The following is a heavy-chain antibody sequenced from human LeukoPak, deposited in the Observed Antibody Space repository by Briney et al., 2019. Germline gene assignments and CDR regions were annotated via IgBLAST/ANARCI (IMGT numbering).Heavy chain of an antibody. CDR3: ARVVGLTGYSSGWYSGYYYYMDV. CDR2: IIPIFGTT. D-gene: IGHD6-13*01. J-gene: IGHJ6*03. Sequence: ASVKVSCKASGYTFTAYYMHWVRRAPGQGLEWMGGIIPIFGTTNYAQKFQDRVTITADKSTSTAYMELSSLRSEDTAVYYCARVVGLTGYSSGWYSGYYYYMDVWGKGTTVTISS. V-gene: IGHV1-69*06. CDR1: GYTFTAYY.